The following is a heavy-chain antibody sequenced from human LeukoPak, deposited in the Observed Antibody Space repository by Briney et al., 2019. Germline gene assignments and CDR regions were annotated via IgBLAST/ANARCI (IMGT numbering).Heavy chain of an antibody. CDR3: TTDPGSLRIQLWFDY. V-gene: IGHV3-15*01. CDR2: IKSKTDGGTT. D-gene: IGHD5-18*01. Sequence: PRGSLRLSCAASGFTFSNAWMSWVRQAPGKGLAWVGRIKSKTDGGTTDYAAPVKGRFTISRDDSKNTLYLQMNSLKTEDTAVYYCTTDPGSLRIQLWFDYWGQGTLVTVSS. CDR1: GFTFSNAW. J-gene: IGHJ4*02.